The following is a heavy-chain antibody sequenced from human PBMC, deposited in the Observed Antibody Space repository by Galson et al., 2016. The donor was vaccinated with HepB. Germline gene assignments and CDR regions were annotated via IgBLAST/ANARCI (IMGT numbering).Heavy chain of an antibody. Sequence: SLRLSCAASGFSFDAYAMHWVRQAPGKGLEWVSGISWNSYIIGYADSVKGRFTISRDNAKNSLYLQMNSLRAEDTALYYCAKGDGSGNLRFSSVAFDFWGQGTMVTFSA. CDR1: GFSFDAYA. J-gene: IGHJ3*01. CDR2: ISWNSYII. V-gene: IGHV3-9*01. CDR3: AKGDGSGNLRFSSVAFDF. D-gene: IGHD3-22*01.